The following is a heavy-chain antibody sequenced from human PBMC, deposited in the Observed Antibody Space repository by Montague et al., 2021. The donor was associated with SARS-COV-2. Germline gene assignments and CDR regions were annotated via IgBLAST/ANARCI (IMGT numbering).Heavy chain of an antibody. CDR1: GVVDLRRRSE. Sequence: SETLSLTCTVSGVVDLRRRSEEHTSELQSRSELVCRLLLENKRSTYYNPSLKSRVTISVDTSKNHFSLKLSSVTAADTAVYYCSRRGRRLLPVATTIGGFDIWGQGTMVTVSS. CDR2: LENKRST. J-gene: IGHJ3*02. D-gene: IGHD5-12*01. CDR3: SRRGRRLLPVATTIGGFDI. V-gene: IGHV4-39*02.